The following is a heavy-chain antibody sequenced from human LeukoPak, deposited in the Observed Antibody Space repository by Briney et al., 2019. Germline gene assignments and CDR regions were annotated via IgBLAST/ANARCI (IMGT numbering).Heavy chain of an antibody. CDR2: INHSGST. CDR3: AGHVLRFLEWLVYPDY. J-gene: IGHJ4*02. CDR1: GGSFSGYY. V-gene: IGHV4-34*01. Sequence: SETLSLTCAVYGGSFSGYYWCWIRQPPRTGKEWIGVINHSGSTNYSASLNSRVTISVDTSMDKFSLKLSSVAAADTAVYYCAGHVLRFLEWLVYPDYWGQGTLVTVSS. D-gene: IGHD3-3*01.